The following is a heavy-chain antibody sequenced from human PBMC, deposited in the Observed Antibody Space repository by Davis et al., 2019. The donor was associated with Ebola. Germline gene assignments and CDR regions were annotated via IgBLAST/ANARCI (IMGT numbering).Heavy chain of an antibody. J-gene: IGHJ1*01. V-gene: IGHV3-30*03. CDR1: GFTFSSYG. CDR2: ISYDGSNK. D-gene: IGHD4-17*01. Sequence: GGSLRLSCAASGFTFSSYGMHWVRQAPGKGLEWVAVISYDGSNKYYADSVKGRFTISRDNSKNTLYLQMNSLRAEDTAVYYCALYDYGDYVGFQHWGQGTLVTVSS. CDR3: ALYDYGDYVGFQH.